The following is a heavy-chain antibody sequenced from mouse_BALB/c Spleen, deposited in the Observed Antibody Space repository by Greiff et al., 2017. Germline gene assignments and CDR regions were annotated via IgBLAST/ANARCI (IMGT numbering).Heavy chain of an antibody. CDR2: ISSGGSYT. D-gene: IGHD4-1*01. J-gene: IGHJ2*01. Sequence: EVMLVESGGDLVKPGGSLKLSCAASGFTFSSYGMSWVRQTPDKRLEWVATISSGGSYTYYPDSVKGRFTISRDNAKNTLYLQMSSLKSEDTDMYYCARQRESNWDYFDYWGQGTTLTVSS. V-gene: IGHV5-6*01. CDR3: ARQRESNWDYFDY. CDR1: GFTFSSYG.